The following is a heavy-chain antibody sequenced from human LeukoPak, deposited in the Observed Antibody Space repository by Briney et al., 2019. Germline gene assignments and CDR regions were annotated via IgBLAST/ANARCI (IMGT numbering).Heavy chain of an antibody. D-gene: IGHD5-18*01. CDR1: GYSISSGFY. V-gene: IGHV4-38-2*02. J-gene: IGHJ4*02. Sequence: SETLSLTCTVSGYSISSGFYWGWIRQPPGKGLGWIGYIYYSGSTNYNPSLRSRVTISVDTSKNQFSLKLSSVTAADTAVYYCARGNPTIQLWPLDYWGQGTLVTVSS. CDR2: IYYSGST. CDR3: ARGNPTIQLWPLDY.